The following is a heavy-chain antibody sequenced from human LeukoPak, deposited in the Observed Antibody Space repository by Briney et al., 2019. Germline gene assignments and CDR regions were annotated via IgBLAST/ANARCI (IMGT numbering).Heavy chain of an antibody. CDR2: ISVYNGNT. Sequence: ASVKVSCKASGYTFTSYAMNWVRQAPGQGLEWMGWISVYNGNTTSAQKLQGRVTMTTDTSTSTAYMELRSLRSDDTAVYYCARDPSITMVRGFYWFDPWGQGTLVTVSS. V-gene: IGHV1-18*01. CDR3: ARDPSITMVRGFYWFDP. D-gene: IGHD3-10*01. CDR1: GYTFTSYA. J-gene: IGHJ5*02.